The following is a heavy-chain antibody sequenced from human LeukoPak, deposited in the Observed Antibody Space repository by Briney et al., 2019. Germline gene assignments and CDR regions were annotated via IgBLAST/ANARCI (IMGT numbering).Heavy chain of an antibody. CDR1: GGSFSGYY. Sequence: SETLSLTCAVYGGSFSGYYWSWIRQPPGKGLEWIGEINNSGSTNYNPSLKSRVTISVDTSKNQFSLKLSSVTAADTAVYYCARGRGRYSSGWYRQAFDIWGQGTMVTVSS. CDR3: ARGRGRYSSGWYRQAFDI. D-gene: IGHD6-19*01. CDR2: INNSGST. J-gene: IGHJ3*02. V-gene: IGHV4-34*01.